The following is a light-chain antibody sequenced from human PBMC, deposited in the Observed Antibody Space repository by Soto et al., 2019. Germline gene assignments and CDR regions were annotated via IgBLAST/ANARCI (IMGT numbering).Light chain of an antibody. CDR3: QTWGTAIHDVV. CDR1: SGHSTYA. Sequence: QSVLTQSPSASASLGASVKLTCTLSSGHSTYAIAWHQQQPEKGPRFLMKLNSDDSHSKGDGIPDRFSGSSSGAERHLTISSLQSEDEADYYCQTWGTAIHDVVFGGGTKLTVL. CDR2: LNSDDSH. J-gene: IGLJ2*01. V-gene: IGLV4-69*01.